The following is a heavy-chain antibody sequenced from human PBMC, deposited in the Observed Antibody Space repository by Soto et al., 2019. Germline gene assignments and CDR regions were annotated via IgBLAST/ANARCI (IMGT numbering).Heavy chain of an antibody. D-gene: IGHD6-13*01. CDR3: AKDRLAAAGEYYYYGMDV. CDR2: ISYDGSNK. V-gene: IGHV3-30*18. J-gene: IGHJ6*02. Sequence: GGSLRLSCAASGFTFSSYGMHWVRQAPGKGLEWVAVISYDGSNKYYADSVKGRFTISRDNSKNTLYLQMNSLRAEDTAVYYCAKDRLAAAGEYYYYGMDVWGQGTTVTVSS. CDR1: GFTFSSYG.